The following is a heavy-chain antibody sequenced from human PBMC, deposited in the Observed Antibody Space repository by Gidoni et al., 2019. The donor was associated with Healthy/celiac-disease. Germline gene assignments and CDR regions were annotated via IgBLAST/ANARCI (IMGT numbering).Heavy chain of an antibody. CDR1: GGSFSGYY. J-gene: IGHJ6*02. D-gene: IGHD3-9*01. Sequence: QVQLQQWGAGLLKPSETLSLTCAVYGGSFSGYYWSWIRPPPGKGLEWIGEINHSGSTNYNPSLKSRVTISVDTSKNQFSLKLSSVTAADTAVYYCASPYYDILTGYYRDYYYYGMDVWGQGTTVTVSS. CDR2: INHSGST. V-gene: IGHV4-34*01. CDR3: ASPYYDILTGYYRDYYYYGMDV.